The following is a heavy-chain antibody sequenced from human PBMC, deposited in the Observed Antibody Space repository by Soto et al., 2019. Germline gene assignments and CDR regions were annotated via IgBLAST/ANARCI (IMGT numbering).Heavy chain of an antibody. CDR2: INAGNGNT. V-gene: IGHV1-3*01. J-gene: IGHJ4*02. CDR1: GYTFTSYA. Sequence: QVQLVQSGAEVKKPGASVKVSCKASGYTFTSYAMHWVRQAPGQRREWMGWINAGNGNTKYSQKFQGRVTITRDTSASTAYMELSSLRSEDTAVYYCARWDCSGGSCYSMSDYWGQGTLVTVSS. D-gene: IGHD2-15*01. CDR3: ARWDCSGGSCYSMSDY.